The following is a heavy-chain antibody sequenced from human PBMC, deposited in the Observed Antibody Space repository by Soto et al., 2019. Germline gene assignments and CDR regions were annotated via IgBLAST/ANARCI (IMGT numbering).Heavy chain of an antibody. CDR1: GGTFSSYA. D-gene: IGHD3-10*01. CDR2: ITPIFGTA. CDR3: ARDADVRPLGHNWFDP. Sequence: QVQLVQSGAEVKKPGSSVKVSCKASGGTFSSYAISWVRQAPGQGLEWMGGITPIFGTANYAQKFQGRVTTTEDEPTSTAYMELSRLGSEDTAVYYCARDADVRPLGHNWFDPWGQGTLVTVSS. J-gene: IGHJ5*02. V-gene: IGHV1-69*01.